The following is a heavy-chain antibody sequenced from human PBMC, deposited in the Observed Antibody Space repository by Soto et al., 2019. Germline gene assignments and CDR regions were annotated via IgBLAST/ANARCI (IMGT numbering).Heavy chain of an antibody. CDR2: IIAIFGTA. J-gene: IGHJ6*02. V-gene: IGHV1-69*06. CDR3: ARGRIAVAGTFYYYGMDV. Sequence: QVQLVQSGAEVKKPGSSVKVSCKASGGTFSSYAISWVRQAPGQGLEWMGGIIAIFGTANYAQKFQGRVTITADKSTSTAYMELSSLRSEDTAVYYCARGRIAVAGTFYYYGMDVWGQGTTVTVSS. CDR1: GGTFSSYA. D-gene: IGHD6-19*01.